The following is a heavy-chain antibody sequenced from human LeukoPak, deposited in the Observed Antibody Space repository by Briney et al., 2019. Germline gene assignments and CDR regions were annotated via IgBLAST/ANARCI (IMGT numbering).Heavy chain of an antibody. V-gene: IGHV4-30-2*01. CDR2: IYHSEST. D-gene: IGHD3-16*01. J-gene: IGHJ4*02. CDR1: GGSISSGGYY. CDR3: ARSLGVGPLF. Sequence: PSQTLSLTCTVSGGSISSGGYYWSWIRQPPGKGLEWIGYIYHSESTYYNPSLKSRLTISVDRSKNQFSLKLTSVTAADTAVYYCARSLGVGPLFWGQGTLVTVSS.